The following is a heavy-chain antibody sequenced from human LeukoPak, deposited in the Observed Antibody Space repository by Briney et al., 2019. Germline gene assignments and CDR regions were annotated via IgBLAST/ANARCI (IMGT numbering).Heavy chain of an antibody. D-gene: IGHD3-3*01. Sequence: SETLSLTCAVYGGSFSGYYWSWIRQPPGKGLEWIGEINHSGSTNYNPSLKSRDTISVDTSKNQFSLKLSSVTAADTAVYYCARSAPPIFGVVTTQRNWFDPWGQGTLVTVSS. CDR3: ARSAPPIFGVVTTQRNWFDP. CDR1: GGSFSGYY. J-gene: IGHJ5*02. CDR2: INHSGST. V-gene: IGHV4-34*01.